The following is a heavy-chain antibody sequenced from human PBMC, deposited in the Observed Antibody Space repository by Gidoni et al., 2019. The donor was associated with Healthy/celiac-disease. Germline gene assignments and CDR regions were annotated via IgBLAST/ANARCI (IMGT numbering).Heavy chain of an antibody. V-gene: IGHV3-66*01. Sequence: EVKLVEYGGGLVQPGGYLRLSCAASGVTVSSNYMSWVRQAPGKGLEWVSVIYSGGSTYYADSVKGRFTISRDNSKNTLYLQMNSLRAEDTAVYYCARDLYSRRAEDIWGQGTMVTVSS. CDR3: ARDLYSRRAEDI. CDR1: GVTVSSNY. CDR2: IYSGGST. J-gene: IGHJ3*02. D-gene: IGHD6-13*01.